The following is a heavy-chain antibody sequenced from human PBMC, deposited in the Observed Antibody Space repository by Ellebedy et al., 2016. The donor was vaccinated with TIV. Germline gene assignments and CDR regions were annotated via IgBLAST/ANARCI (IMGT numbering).Heavy chain of an antibody. CDR1: GGSISSSNW. Sequence: MPSETLSLTCAVSGGSISSSNWWSWVRQPPGKGLEWIGEIYHSGSTNYNPSLKSRVTISVDRSKNQFSLKLSSVTAADTAVYYCAGYGDYANYYYYGMDVWGQGTTVTVSS. V-gene: IGHV4-4*02. CDR2: IYHSGST. J-gene: IGHJ6*02. D-gene: IGHD4-17*01. CDR3: AGYGDYANYYYYGMDV.